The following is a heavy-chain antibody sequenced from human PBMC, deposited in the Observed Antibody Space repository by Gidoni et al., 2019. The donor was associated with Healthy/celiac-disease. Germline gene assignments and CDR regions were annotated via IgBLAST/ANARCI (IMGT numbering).Heavy chain of an antibody. Sequence: QVQLQESGPGLVKPSQTLSLTCTVSGGSISSGGYYWSWIRQHPGKGLEWIGYIYYSGSTYYNPSLKSRVTISVDTSKNQFSLKLSSVTAADTAVYYCARDRRGATRHYGMDVWGQGTTVTVSS. J-gene: IGHJ6*02. CDR2: IYYSGST. CDR3: ARDRRGATRHYGMDV. CDR1: GGSISSGGYY. D-gene: IGHD1-26*01. V-gene: IGHV4-31*03.